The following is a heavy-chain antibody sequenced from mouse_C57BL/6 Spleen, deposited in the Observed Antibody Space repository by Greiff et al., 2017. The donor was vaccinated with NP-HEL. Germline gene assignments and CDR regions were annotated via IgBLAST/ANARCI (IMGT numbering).Heavy chain of an antibody. CDR1: GFTFTDYY. CDR2: IRNKANGYTT. Sequence: VQLKQSGGGLVQPGGSLSLSCAASGFTFTDYYMSWVRQPPGKALEWLGFIRNKANGYTTEYSASVKGRFTISRDNSQSILYLQMNALRAEDSATYYCARSTVAYFDYWGQGTTLTVSS. V-gene: IGHV7-3*01. CDR3: ARSTVAYFDY. D-gene: IGHD1-1*01. J-gene: IGHJ2*01.